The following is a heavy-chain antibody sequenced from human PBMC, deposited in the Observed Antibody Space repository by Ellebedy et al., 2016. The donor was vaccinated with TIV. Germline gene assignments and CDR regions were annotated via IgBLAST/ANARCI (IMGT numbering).Heavy chain of an antibody. CDR1: GFTFSSYW. J-gene: IGHJ4*02. V-gene: IGHV3-74*01. CDR2: INSDGSST. Sequence: GESLKISCAASGFTFSSYWMHWVRQAPGKGLVWVSRINSDGSSTSYADSVKGRFNSSRDNAKNTLYLQMNSLRAEDTALYYCARGDRAGTTRLVDYWGQGTLVTVSS. D-gene: IGHD1-7*01. CDR3: ARGDRAGTTRLVDY.